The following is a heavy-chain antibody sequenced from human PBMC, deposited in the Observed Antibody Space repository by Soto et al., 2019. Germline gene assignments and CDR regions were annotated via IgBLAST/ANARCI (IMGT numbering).Heavy chain of an antibody. CDR2: ISGSGGST. J-gene: IGHJ4*02. V-gene: IGHV3-23*01. D-gene: IGHD3-22*01. CDR3: AKDVGYYYDSSGPYYFDY. CDR1: GFTFSSYA. Sequence: EVPLLESGGGLVQPGGSLRLSCAASGFTFSSYAMSWVRQAPGKGLEWVSAISGSGGSTYYADSVKGRFTISRDNSKNTLYLQMNSLRAEDTAVYYCAKDVGYYYDSSGPYYFDYWGQGSLVTVSS.